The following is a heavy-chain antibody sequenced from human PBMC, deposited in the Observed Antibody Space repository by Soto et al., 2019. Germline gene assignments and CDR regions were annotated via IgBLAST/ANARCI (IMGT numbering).Heavy chain of an antibody. CDR3: SRDQGLGAGYFAL. V-gene: IGHV4-61*01. CDR2: IYRGSP. D-gene: IGHD7-27*01. CDR1: GGSVSSGTYY. J-gene: IGHJ2*01. Sequence: QVQLQESGPGQVKPSETLFLTCTVSGGSVSSGTYYWSWIRQPAGKGLERMGYIYRGSPNYNPSLESHATISVDTSRTQFSLMLSSVTAADTAVYYCSRDQGLGAGYFALWGRGTLVTVSS.